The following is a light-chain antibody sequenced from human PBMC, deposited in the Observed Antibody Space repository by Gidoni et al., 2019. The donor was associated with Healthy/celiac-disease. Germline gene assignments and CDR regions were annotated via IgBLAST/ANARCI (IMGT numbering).Light chain of an antibody. CDR3: SSYTSSSVV. Sequence: QSALPQPASVSGSPGQSITISCTGTSSDVGGYNYVSWYQQNPGKAPKLMIYDVSNRPSGVSNRFSGSKSGNTASLTISGLQAEDEADYYCSSYTSSSVVFGGGTKLTVL. CDR2: DVS. CDR1: SSDVGGYNY. J-gene: IGLJ2*01. V-gene: IGLV2-14*01.